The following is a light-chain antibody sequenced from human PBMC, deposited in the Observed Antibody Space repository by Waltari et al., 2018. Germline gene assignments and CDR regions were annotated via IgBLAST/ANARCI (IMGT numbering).Light chain of an antibody. CDR2: YNN. CDR1: NIGSKT. Sequence: SYVVTQSPSVSVAPGETARLTCGGNNIGSKTVHWYQQKTGQAPILVKYYNNDRPSGSPERFPGANSGSTATLTSSRVEAGDEADYYCQLWDSSSDQLVFGGGTKLTVL. J-gene: IGLJ2*01. CDR3: QLWDSSSDQLV. V-gene: IGLV3-21*04.